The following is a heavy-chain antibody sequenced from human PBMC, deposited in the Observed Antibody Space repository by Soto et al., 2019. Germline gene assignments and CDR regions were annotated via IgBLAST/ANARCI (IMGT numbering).Heavy chain of an antibody. J-gene: IGHJ5*02. D-gene: IGHD3-3*01. CDR3: ARVVTIFGVDLNWFDP. V-gene: IGHV4-34*01. CDR1: GGSFSGYY. Sequence: SETLSLTCAVYGGSFSGYYWSWIRQPPGKGLEWIGEINHSGSTNYNPSLKSRVTISVDTSKNQFSLKLSSVTAADTAVYYCARVVTIFGVDLNWFDPWGQGTLVTVSS. CDR2: INHSGST.